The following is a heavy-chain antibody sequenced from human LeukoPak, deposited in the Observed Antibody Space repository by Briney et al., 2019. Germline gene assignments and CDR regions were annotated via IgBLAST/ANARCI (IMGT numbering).Heavy chain of an antibody. Sequence: SETLSLTCTVSGGSISSYYWSWIRQPAGKGLEWIGRIYTSGNTNYNPSLKSRVTMSVDTSKNQFSLKLSSVTAADTAVYYCARDLQTRLASWYFDLWGRGTLVTVSS. CDR2: IYTSGNT. J-gene: IGHJ2*01. CDR1: GGSISSYY. D-gene: IGHD3-9*01. V-gene: IGHV4-4*07. CDR3: ARDLQTRLASWYFDL.